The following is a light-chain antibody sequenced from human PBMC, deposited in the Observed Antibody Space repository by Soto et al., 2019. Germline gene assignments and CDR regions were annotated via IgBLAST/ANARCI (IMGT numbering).Light chain of an antibody. J-gene: IGLJ2*01. Sequence: QSVLTQPPSTSGTPGQRVTISCSGSSSNIGSNHVYWYQQFPGMAPKLLMYRSDQRPTGVPDPFSGSKSGTSASLAISGLRSDDEADYYCSARDDGLSGVVFGGGTKLTVL. CDR3: SARDDGLSGVV. CDR1: SSNIGSNH. CDR2: RSD. V-gene: IGLV1-47*01.